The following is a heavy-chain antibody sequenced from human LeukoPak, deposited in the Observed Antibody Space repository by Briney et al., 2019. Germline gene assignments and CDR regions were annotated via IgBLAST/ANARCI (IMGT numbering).Heavy chain of an antibody. CDR2: LYSVGSI. Sequence: PGGSLRLSCAGSGFIVSRSHISWVRQAPGKGLQGVSSLYSVGSIHYADSVKGRFTISRDTSRNTVSLQMISLRVEDTAVYYCARDLNVDSSMFGHWGQGTPVTVSS. CDR1: GFIVSRSH. J-gene: IGHJ5*02. D-gene: IGHD5-12*01. CDR3: ARDLNVDSSMFGH. V-gene: IGHV3-53*01.